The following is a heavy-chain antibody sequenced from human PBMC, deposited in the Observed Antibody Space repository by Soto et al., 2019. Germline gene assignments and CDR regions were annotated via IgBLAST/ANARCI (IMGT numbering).Heavy chain of an antibody. D-gene: IGHD3-10*01. J-gene: IGHJ4*02. V-gene: IGHV1-69*13. Sequence: SVKVSCKASGGTFRNHVFNWVRQAPGQGLEWMGGIIPIIGTPNYAQKFQGRVTITADASTSTVYLEVSSLRSQDTAVYYCARDLEFRDGTISHLDYWGQGTLVTVSS. CDR1: GGTFRNHV. CDR2: IIPIIGTP. CDR3: ARDLEFRDGTISHLDY.